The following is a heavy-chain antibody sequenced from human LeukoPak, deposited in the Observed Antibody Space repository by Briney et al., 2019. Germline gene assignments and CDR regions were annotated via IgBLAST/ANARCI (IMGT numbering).Heavy chain of an antibody. J-gene: IGHJ4*02. CDR3: ARDGYGDYLFDY. V-gene: IGHV3-48*01. CDR1: GFTFSRYS. D-gene: IGHD4-17*01. Sequence: GGSLRLSCAASGFTFSRYSMNWVRQAPGKGLEWVSYISSSSSTIHYADSVKGRFTISRDNAKNSLYLQMNSLRAEDTAVYYCARDGYGDYLFDYWGQGTLVTVSS. CDR2: ISSSSSTI.